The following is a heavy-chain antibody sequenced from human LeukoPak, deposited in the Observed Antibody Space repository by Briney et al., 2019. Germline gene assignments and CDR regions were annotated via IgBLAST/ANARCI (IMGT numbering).Heavy chain of an antibody. CDR1: GYTFTSYA. J-gene: IGHJ3*02. CDR2: IHTNTGNP. D-gene: IGHD2-15*01. Sequence: ASVKVSCKASGYTFTSYAMNWVRQAPGQGPEWMGWIHTNTGNPTYAQGFTGRFVFSLDTSVSTAYLQICSLKAEDTAVYYCAVGCSGGSCYSGAFDIWGQGTMVTVSS. V-gene: IGHV7-4-1*01. CDR3: AVGCSGGSCYSGAFDI.